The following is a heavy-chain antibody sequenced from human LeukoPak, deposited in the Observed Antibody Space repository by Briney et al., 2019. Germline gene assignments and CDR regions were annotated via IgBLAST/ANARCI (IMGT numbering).Heavy chain of an antibody. CDR2: IKRDGSEK. CDR3: ARGGGAVDY. D-gene: IGHD3-10*01. J-gene: IGHJ4*02. V-gene: IGHV3-7*01. CDR1: GFTFSDYW. Sequence: GGSLRLSCAASGFTFSDYWMTWVRQAPGKGLEWVANIKRDGSEKYYVDSVKGRFTISRDNAKNSLYLQMSSLRAEDTAVYYCARGGGAVDYWGQGTLVTVSS.